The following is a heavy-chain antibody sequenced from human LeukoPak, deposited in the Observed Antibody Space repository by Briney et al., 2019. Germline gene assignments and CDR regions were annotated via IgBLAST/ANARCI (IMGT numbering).Heavy chain of an antibody. V-gene: IGHV3-48*02. J-gene: IGHJ5*02. D-gene: IGHD1-1*01. CDR2: ISSRSSTI. CDR1: GSTFSTYS. Sequence: GGSLRLSCAASGSTFSTYSMNWVRQAPGKGLEWVSYISSRSSTIYYADSVKGRFTISRDNAKNSLYLQMNSLRDEDTAVYCCARGAIAGRGDNWFWFDPWGQGTLVTVSS. CDR3: ARGAIAGRGDNWFWFDP.